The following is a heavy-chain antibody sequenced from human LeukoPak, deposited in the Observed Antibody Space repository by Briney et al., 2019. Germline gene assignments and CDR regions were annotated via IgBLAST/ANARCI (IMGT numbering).Heavy chain of an antibody. CDR3: ARAYSSSWYYNWFDP. J-gene: IGHJ5*02. CDR2: IYNSGST. Sequence: SETLSLTCTVSGYSISSGYYWGWIRQPPGKGLEWIGSIYNSGSTYYNPSLKSRVTISVDTSKNQFSLKLRSVTAADTAMYYCARAYSSSWYYNWFDPWGQGTLVSVSS. D-gene: IGHD6-13*01. CDR1: GYSISSGYY. V-gene: IGHV4-38-2*02.